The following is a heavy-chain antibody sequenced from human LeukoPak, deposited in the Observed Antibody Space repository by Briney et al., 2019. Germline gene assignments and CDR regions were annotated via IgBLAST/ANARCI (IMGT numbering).Heavy chain of an antibody. Sequence: PSETLSLTCGVYGGSFSAYYWSWIRQLPGKGLEWIGEISHGGSTNYNPSLKSRVTISLDTSKNQFSLKLSSVTAADTAVYYCATYRGRDYYWGLDYWDQGTLVTVSS. CDR2: ISHGGST. CDR1: GGSFSAYY. D-gene: IGHD3-22*01. J-gene: IGHJ4*02. CDR3: ATYRGRDYYWGLDY. V-gene: IGHV4-34*01.